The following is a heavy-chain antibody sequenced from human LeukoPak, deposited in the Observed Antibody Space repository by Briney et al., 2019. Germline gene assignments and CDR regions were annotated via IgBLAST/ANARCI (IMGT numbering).Heavy chain of an antibody. J-gene: IGHJ5*02. Sequence: ASVKVSCKASGYTFTSYDINWVRQATGQGLEWMGWMNPNSGNTGYAQKFQGRVTITRNTSISTAYMELSSLRSEDTAVYYCARRTTIFARNWFDPWGQGTLVTVSS. CDR3: ARRTTIFARNWFDP. CDR2: MNPNSGNT. V-gene: IGHV1-8*03. D-gene: IGHD3-3*01. CDR1: GYTFTSYD.